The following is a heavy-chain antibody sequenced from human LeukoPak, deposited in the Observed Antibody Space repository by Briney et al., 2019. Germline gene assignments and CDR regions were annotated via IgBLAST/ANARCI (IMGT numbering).Heavy chain of an antibody. CDR3: ATSYSSGWYSFDY. D-gene: IGHD6-19*01. V-gene: IGHV4-61*08. CDR2: IYYSGST. CDR1: GGSISSGGYY. Sequence: SETLSLTCTVSGGSISSGGYYWSWIRQHPGKGLEWIGYIYYSGSTNYNPSLKSRVTISVDTSKNQFSLKLSSVTAADTAVYYCATSYSSGWYSFDYWGQGTLVTVSS. J-gene: IGHJ4*02.